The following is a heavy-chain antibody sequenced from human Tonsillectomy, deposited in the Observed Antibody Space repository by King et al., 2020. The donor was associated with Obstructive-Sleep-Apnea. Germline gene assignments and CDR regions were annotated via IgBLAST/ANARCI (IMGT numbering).Heavy chain of an antibody. V-gene: IGHV3-21*01. Sequence: VQLVESGGGLVKPGGSLRLSCAASGFTFSSYSMNWVRQAPGKGLEWVSSISRSSSYIYYADSVKGRFTISRDNAKNSLYLQMNSLRAEDTAVYYCAIEGGIAVAGTDYWGQGTLVTVSS. D-gene: IGHD6-19*01. J-gene: IGHJ4*02. CDR2: ISRSSSYI. CDR3: AIEGGIAVAGTDY. CDR1: GFTFSSYS.